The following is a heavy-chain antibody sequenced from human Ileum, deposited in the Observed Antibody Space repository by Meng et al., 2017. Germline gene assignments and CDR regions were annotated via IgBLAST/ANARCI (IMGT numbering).Heavy chain of an antibody. Sequence: QVQLQVSGPGLVKPSETLSRTCTVSGGSISGSYWGWIRQFTGKGRGLIGYTYYRETTNSNPSLRGRATMSVDTYRAQFSLKLTSVTAADTAIYYCARGKAIPDFWGQGTLVTVSS. J-gene: IGHJ4*02. CDR3: ARGKAIPDF. CDR1: GGSISGSY. V-gene: IGHV4-59*08. CDR2: TYYRETT. D-gene: IGHD2-2*02.